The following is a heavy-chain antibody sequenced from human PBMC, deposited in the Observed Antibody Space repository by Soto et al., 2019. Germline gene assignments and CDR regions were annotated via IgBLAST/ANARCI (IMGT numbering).Heavy chain of an antibody. CDR2: IYYSGIT. CDR1: GGSISNNY. CDR3: ARLPWADYGGIFDP. J-gene: IGHJ5*02. Sequence: QVQLQESGPGLVKPSETLSLTCTVSGGSISNNYWSWIRHPPGKKLEWIGFIYYSGITNYNPSLKSRVTISVDTSKNQFSLKLYSVTTADTDVYHCARLPWADYGGIFDPWGQGTLVTVSS. D-gene: IGHD4-17*01. V-gene: IGHV4-59*01.